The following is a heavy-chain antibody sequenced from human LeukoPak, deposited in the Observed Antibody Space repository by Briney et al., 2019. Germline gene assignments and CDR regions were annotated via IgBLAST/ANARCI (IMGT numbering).Heavy chain of an antibody. D-gene: IGHD3-10*01. J-gene: IGHJ4*02. CDR2: IYHSGST. Sequence: PSETLSLTCAVSGYSISSGYYWGWIRQPPGKGLEWIGSIYHSGSTYYNPSLKSRVTISVDTAKNQFSLKLSYVTAADTAVYYCARDLSITTVRGALDYWGQGTLVTVSS. V-gene: IGHV4-38-2*02. CDR1: GYSISSGYY. CDR3: ARDLSITTVRGALDY.